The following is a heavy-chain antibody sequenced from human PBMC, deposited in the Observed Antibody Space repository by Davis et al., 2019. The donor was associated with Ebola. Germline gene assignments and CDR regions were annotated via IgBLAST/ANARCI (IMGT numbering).Heavy chain of an antibody. D-gene: IGHD2-2*01. Sequence: GESLKISCAASGFTFSNAWMSWVRQAPGKGLERVGRIKSKTDGGTTDYAAPVNGRFTISRDDSKNTLYLQMNSLKTEDTAVYYCTTALSRYCSSTSCYLYYYMDVWGKGTTVTVSS. J-gene: IGHJ6*03. CDR1: GFTFSNAW. CDR2: IKSKTDGGTT. V-gene: IGHV3-15*01. CDR3: TTALSRYCSSTSCYLYYYMDV.